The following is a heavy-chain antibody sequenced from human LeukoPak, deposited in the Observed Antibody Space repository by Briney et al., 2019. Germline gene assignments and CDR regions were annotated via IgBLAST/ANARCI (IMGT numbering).Heavy chain of an antibody. D-gene: IGHD3-22*01. CDR2: ISGSGGST. CDR3: AKDKGRYDSSGYYYSS. V-gene: IGHV3-23*01. J-gene: IGHJ5*02. Sequence: GGSLRLSCAASGFIFSSYAMSWVRQAPGKGLEWVSAISGSGGSTYYADSVKGRFTISRDNSKNTLYLQMNSLRAEDTAVYYCAKDKGRYDSSGYYYSSWGQGTLVTVSS. CDR1: GFIFSSYA.